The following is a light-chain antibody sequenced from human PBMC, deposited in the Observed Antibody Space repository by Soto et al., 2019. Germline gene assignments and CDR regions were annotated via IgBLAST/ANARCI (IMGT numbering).Light chain of an antibody. J-gene: IGKJ4*01. CDR3: QQYGTPKLT. CDR2: RAS. CDR1: ESVSSNY. V-gene: IGKV3-20*01. Sequence: EIVLTQSPGTLSLSPGERASLSCRASESVSSNYLAWYQQKPGQAPKVLIYRASIRATGIPDRSTGSGSGTDFTLTISGLEPEDFAIYYCQQYGTPKLTFGGGTKVDIK.